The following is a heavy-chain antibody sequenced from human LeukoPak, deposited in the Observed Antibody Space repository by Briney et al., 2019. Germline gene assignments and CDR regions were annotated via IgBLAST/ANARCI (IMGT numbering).Heavy chain of an antibody. CDR2: IIPIFGTA. J-gene: IGHJ5*02. V-gene: IGHV1-69*13. CDR1: GGTFISYA. Sequence: GASVKVSCKASGGTFISYAISWVRQAPGQGLEWMGGIIPIFGTANYAQKFQGRVTITADESTSTAYMELSSLRSEDTAVYYCARDKVSIFGVAIPMGDANWFDPWGQGTLVTVSS. CDR3: ARDKVSIFGVAIPMGDANWFDP. D-gene: IGHD3-3*01.